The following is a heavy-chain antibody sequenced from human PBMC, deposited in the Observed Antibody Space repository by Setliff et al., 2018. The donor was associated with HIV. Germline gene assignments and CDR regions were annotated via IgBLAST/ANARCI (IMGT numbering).Heavy chain of an antibody. Sequence: PSETLSLTCTVSGDSINSGTYYWSWIRQPAGKGLEWIGRLHLSGDTNYNPSLKSRVTMSIDTSKNQFSLKLSSVTAADTAVYYCARVYYNLYHVYYFDYWGQGTLVTVS. CDR1: GDSINSGTYY. J-gene: IGHJ4*02. CDR2: LHLSGDT. V-gene: IGHV4-61*02. CDR3: ARVYYNLYHVYYFDY. D-gene: IGHD3-3*01.